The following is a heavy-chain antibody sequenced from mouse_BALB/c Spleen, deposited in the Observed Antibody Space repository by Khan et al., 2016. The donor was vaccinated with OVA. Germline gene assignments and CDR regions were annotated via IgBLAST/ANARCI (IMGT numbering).Heavy chain of an antibody. CDR2: INPSNGYT. Sequence: QVQLKESGAELARPGASVKMSCKASGYTFTSYSMHWIKQRPGQGLEWIGNINPSNGYTNHNQKLRDKATLTADKYSSTAYMQLSSTPSEDSAVDYCSRDFRYRCSSGALDYWGQGAAVTV. V-gene: IGHV1-4*01. CDR3: SRDFRYRCSSGALDY. CDR1: GYTFTSYS. J-gene: IGHJ4*01. D-gene: IGHD1-1*01.